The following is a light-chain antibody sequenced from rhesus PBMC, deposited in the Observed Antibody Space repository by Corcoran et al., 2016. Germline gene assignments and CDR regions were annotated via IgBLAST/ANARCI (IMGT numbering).Light chain of an antibody. Sequence: DIQMTQSPSSLSASVGDKVTITCRASQGISSWLAWYQQKPGAAPKLLIYAASSLQSGVPSRFSVSGSGTDYTLTISSLPPEDFATYDGQQCYNTPCTFVPGTKLDIK. CDR1: QGISSW. CDR3: QQCYNTPCT. J-gene: IGKJ3*01. V-gene: IGKV1-18*01. CDR2: AAS.